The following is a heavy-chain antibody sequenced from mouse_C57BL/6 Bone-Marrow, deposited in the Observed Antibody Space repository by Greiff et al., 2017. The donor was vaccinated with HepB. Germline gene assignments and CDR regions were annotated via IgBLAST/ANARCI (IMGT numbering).Heavy chain of an antibody. CDR2: IYPRSGNT. Sequence: VQLQQSGAELARPGASVKLSCKASGYTFTSYGISWVKQRTGQGLEWIGEIYPRSGNTYYNEKFKGKATLTEDNSSSIAYMELRRLTSEDSAVYFCAMIYYGNSALFAYWGQGTLVTVSA. V-gene: IGHV1-81*01. D-gene: IGHD2-1*01. J-gene: IGHJ3*01. CDR3: AMIYYGNSALFAY. CDR1: GYTFTSYG.